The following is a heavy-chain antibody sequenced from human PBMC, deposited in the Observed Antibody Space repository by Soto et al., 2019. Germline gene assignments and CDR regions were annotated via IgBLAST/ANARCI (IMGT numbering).Heavy chain of an antibody. D-gene: IGHD3-10*01. CDR1: GFSLSTSGVG. CDR3: AHRREVTMVRAVITHDFDF. Sequence: QITLKESGPPLVKPTQTLTLTCTFSGFSLSTSGVGVGWIRQPPGKALEWLALIYWDDDKRYSPSLKSRLTITKDTSKNQVLLTMTNMHPVDTATYYCAHRREVTMVRAVITHDFDFWGHGTLVTVSS. V-gene: IGHV2-5*02. CDR2: IYWDDDK. J-gene: IGHJ4*01.